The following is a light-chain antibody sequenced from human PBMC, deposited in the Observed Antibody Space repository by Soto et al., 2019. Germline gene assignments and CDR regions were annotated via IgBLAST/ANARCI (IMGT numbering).Light chain of an antibody. Sequence: QSALTQPASVSGSPGQSVAISCTGTSSDVGSYNRVSWYQQPPGTAPKLMIYDVSNRPSGVPDRFSGSKSGNTASLTISGLQAEDEADYFCSSYPTSSTYVFGTGTKLTVL. J-gene: IGLJ1*01. V-gene: IGLV2-18*02. CDR1: SSDVGSYNR. CDR3: SSYPTSSTYV. CDR2: DVS.